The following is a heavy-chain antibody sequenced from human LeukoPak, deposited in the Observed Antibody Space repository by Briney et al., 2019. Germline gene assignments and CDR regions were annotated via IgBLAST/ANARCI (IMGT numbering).Heavy chain of an antibody. CDR3: AREEVVVVTAKLFPLYGMDV. V-gene: IGHV1-46*01. CDR2: INPSGGST. Sequence: ASVKVSCKASGYTFTSYYMHWVRQAPGQGLEWMGIINPSGGSTSYAQKFQGRVTMTRDTSTSTVYMELSSLRSEDTAVYYCAREEVVVVTAKLFPLYGMDVWGQGTTVTVSS. CDR1: GYTFTSYY. D-gene: IGHD2-21*02. J-gene: IGHJ6*02.